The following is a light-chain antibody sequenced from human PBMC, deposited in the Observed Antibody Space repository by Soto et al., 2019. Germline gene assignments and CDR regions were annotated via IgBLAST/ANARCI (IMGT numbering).Light chain of an antibody. J-gene: IGKJ1*01. CDR1: QSVSSN. CDR3: QQYNNWPPDRT. CDR2: GAS. V-gene: IGKV3-15*01. Sequence: EIVMTQSPATLSVSPGERATLSCRASQSVSSNLAWYQQKPGQAPRLLIYGASTRATGIPAKFSGSGSGTAFTLTFSSLPSEDFAIYFCQQYNNWPPDRTFGQGTKVEIK.